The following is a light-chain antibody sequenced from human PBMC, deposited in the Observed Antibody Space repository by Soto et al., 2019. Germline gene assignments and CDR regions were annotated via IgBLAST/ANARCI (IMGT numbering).Light chain of an antibody. CDR3: SSYTSSSTPLV. CDR1: SSDVGGYNY. Sequence: QSALTQPRSVSGSPGQSVTISCTGTSSDVGGYNYVSWYQQHPDKAPKVIIYDINKRPSGVPDRFSGSRSGNTASLTISGLQPEDEADYYCSSYTSSSTPLVFGGGTQLTVL. CDR2: DIN. J-gene: IGLJ3*02. V-gene: IGLV2-11*01.